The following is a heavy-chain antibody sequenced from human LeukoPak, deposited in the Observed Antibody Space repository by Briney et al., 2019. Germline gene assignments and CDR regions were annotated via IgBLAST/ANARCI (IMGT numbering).Heavy chain of an antibody. Sequence: PSETLSLTCTVSGGSISSGDYYWSWIRQPPGKGLEWIGYIYYSRSTYYNPSLKSRVTISVDTSKNQFSLKLSSVTAADTAVYYCARDRITMVRGVMPHGMDVWGKGTTVTVSS. CDR2: IYYSRST. CDR3: ARDRITMVRGVMPHGMDV. V-gene: IGHV4-30-4*01. J-gene: IGHJ6*04. D-gene: IGHD3-10*01. CDR1: GGSISSGDYY.